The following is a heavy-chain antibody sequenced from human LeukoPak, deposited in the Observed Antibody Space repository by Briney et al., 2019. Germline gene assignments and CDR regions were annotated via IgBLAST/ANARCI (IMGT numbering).Heavy chain of an antibody. CDR2: ISWNSGVI. CDR3: ASVPAGHGDYPGPLN. V-gene: IGHV3-9*01. J-gene: IGHJ4*02. Sequence: GGSLRLSCEASGFTFDDYAMHWVRQAPGKGLEWVSGISWNSGVIGYADSVKGRFTISRDNAKNSLYLQMNSLRSDDTAVYYCASVPAGHGDYPGPLNWGQGTLVTVSS. CDR1: GFTFDDYA. D-gene: IGHD4-17*01.